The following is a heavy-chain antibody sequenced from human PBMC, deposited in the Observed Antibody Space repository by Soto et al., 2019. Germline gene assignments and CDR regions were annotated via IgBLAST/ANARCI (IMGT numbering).Heavy chain of an antibody. Sequence: QVQLVQSGAEVKKPGSSVKVSCKASGGTFSSYTISWVRQAPGQGLEWMGRIIPILGIANYAQKCQGRLTITADKRTSTAYMELSSLRSEDTAVYYCARWGGGCPDGMDVWGQGTTVTVSS. CDR1: GGTFSSYT. V-gene: IGHV1-69*02. CDR3: ARWGGGCPDGMDV. CDR2: IIPILGIA. J-gene: IGHJ6*02. D-gene: IGHD2-15*01.